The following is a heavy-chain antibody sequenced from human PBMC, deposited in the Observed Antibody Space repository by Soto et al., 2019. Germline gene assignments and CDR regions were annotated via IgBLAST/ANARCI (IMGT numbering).Heavy chain of an antibody. CDR1: GGSFSGYC. CDR3: ARGVSMGAYYYYYGMDV. D-gene: IGHD3-16*01. CDR2: INHSGST. V-gene: IGHV4-34*01. J-gene: IGHJ6*02. Sequence: PSETLSLTCAVYGGSFSGYCWSWIRQPPGKGLEWIGEINHSGSTNYNPSLKSRVTISVDTSKNQFSLKLSSVTAADTAVYYCARGVSMGAYYYYYGMDVWGQGTTVTVS.